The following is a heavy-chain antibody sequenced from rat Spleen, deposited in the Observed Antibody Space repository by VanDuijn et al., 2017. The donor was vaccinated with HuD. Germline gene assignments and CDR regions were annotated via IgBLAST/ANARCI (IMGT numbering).Heavy chain of an antibody. J-gene: IGHJ2*01. CDR3: STLDY. CDR2: ITNTGGST. Sequence: EVQLVESGGGLVQPGRSLKLSCVTSGFKFNNYWVTWIRQAPGKGLEWVASITNTGGSTYYPDSVRGRFTISRDKAKSTLYLQMDSLRSEDTATYYCSTLDYWGQGVMVTVSS. CDR1: GFKFNNYW. V-gene: IGHV5-31*01.